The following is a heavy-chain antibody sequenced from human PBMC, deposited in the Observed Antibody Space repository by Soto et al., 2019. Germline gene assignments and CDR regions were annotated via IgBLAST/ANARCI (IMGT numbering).Heavy chain of an antibody. V-gene: IGHV1-2*02. CDR1: GYTFTGYY. J-gene: IGHJ5*02. D-gene: IGHD3-3*01. CDR3: ARRGSFLPSPLDP. Sequence: ASVKVSCKASGYTFTGYYLHWVRQAPGQGREWMGWIDPNNGDTNYAQKFQGRVTMTRDTSLSTAFMELSRLRSDDTAIYYGARRGSFLPSPLDPSGHATLVTVSS. CDR2: IDPNNGDT.